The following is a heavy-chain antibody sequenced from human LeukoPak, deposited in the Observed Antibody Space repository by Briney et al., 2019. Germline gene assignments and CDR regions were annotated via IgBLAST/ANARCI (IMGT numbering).Heavy chain of an antibody. Sequence: SETLSHTCTVSGGSISSGGYYWSWIRQHPGKGLEWIGYIYYSGSTYYNPSLKSRVTISVDTSKNQFSLKLSSVTAADTAVYYCARVEPTSSSRYYYYYMDVWGKGTTVTVSS. CDR2: IYYSGST. J-gene: IGHJ6*03. CDR3: ARVEPTSSSRYYYYYMDV. V-gene: IGHV4-31*03. CDR1: GGSISSGGYY. D-gene: IGHD6-6*01.